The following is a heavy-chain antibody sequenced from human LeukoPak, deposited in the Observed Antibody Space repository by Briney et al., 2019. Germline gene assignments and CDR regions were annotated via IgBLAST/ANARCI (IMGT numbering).Heavy chain of an antibody. CDR1: GGSISSSSYY. J-gene: IGHJ3*02. V-gene: IGHV4-39*07. CDR2: IYYSGST. CDR3: ARDQGAFDI. Sequence: SETLSLTCTVSGGSISSSSYYWGWIRQPPGKGLEWIGSIYYSGSTYYNPSLKSRVTISVDTSKNQFSLKLSSVTAADTAVYYCARDQGAFDIWGQGTMVTVSS.